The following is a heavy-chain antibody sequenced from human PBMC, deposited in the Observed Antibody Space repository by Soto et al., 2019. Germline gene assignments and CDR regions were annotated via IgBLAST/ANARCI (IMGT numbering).Heavy chain of an antibody. CDR2: IYYSGST. D-gene: IGHD1-1*01. CDR3: ARGYKYGFLDS. J-gene: IGHJ4*02. CDR1: GGSSSSGAYY. Sequence: SETLSLTCTVSGGSSSSGAYYWSWIRQHPGKGLEWIGYIYYSGSTNYNPSLRSRVTISVDTSKNQFSLKLSSVTAADTAVYYCARGYKYGFLDSWGPGTLVT. V-gene: IGHV4-31*03.